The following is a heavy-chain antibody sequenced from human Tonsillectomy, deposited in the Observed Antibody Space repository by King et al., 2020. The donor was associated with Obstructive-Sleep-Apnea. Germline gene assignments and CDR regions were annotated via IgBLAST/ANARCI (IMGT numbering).Heavy chain of an antibody. Sequence: VQLQESGPGLVKPSETLSLTCTVSGGSISSYYWSWIRQPPGKGLEWIGYIYYSGSTNYNPSLKSRVTISVDTSKHQFSLKLSSVTAADTAVYYCARGSYDSSGYYYSPFDYWGQGTLVTVSS. V-gene: IGHV4-59*08. D-gene: IGHD3-22*01. CDR1: GGSISSYY. J-gene: IGHJ4*02. CDR3: ARGSYDSSGYYYSPFDY. CDR2: IYYSGST.